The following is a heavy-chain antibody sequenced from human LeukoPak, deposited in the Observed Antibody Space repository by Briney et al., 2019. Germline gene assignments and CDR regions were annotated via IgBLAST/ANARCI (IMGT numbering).Heavy chain of an antibody. D-gene: IGHD6-13*01. CDR2: IDQDGSVR. V-gene: IGHV3-7*01. Sequence: PGGSLRLSCVASGFTFSSFWMSWVRQAPGKGLEFVANIDQDGSVRNYVDSVKGRFIISRDNAKNSLYLQMDSLRAEDTAVYFCARDPGSSSFDYRGLGTPATVSS. J-gene: IGHJ4*02. CDR1: GFTFSSFW. CDR3: ARDPGSSSFDY.